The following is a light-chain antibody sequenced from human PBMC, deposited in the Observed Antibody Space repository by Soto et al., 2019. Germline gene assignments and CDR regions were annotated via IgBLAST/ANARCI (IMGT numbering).Light chain of an antibody. V-gene: IGKV1-5*01. CDR3: QQYNSYSLMNS. CDR1: QSISNW. CDR2: DAS. J-gene: IGKJ2*01. Sequence: DIQMTQSPSTLSATVGDRVTITCRASQSISNWLAWYQQKPGKAPKLLIYDASSLESGVASRFSRSGSVTEFTLIISSLQPDDFATYFCQQYNSYSLMNSVGHWTKLEIK.